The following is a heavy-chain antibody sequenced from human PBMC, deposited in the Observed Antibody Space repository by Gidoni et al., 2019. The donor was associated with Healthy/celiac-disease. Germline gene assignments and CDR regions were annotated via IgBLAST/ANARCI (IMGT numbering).Heavy chain of an antibody. Sequence: PVKGRFTISRDDSKNTLYLQMNSLKTEDTAVYYCTTDIDWNYLGAFDIWGQGTMVTVSS. D-gene: IGHD1-7*01. V-gene: IGHV3-15*01. J-gene: IGHJ3*02. CDR3: TTDIDWNYLGAFDI.